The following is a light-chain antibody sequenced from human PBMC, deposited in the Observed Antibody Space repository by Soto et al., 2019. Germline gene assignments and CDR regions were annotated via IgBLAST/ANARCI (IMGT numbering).Light chain of an antibody. CDR3: QHYGYPQWT. CDR1: QSVSSN. Sequence: EIVMTQSPATLSVSPGERATLSCRASQSVSSNLAWYQQKPGQPPSLLIYGASARATGIPARFSGSGSGTDFTLTISRLEPEDFAVYYCQHYGYPQWTFGQGTKVDIK. V-gene: IGKV3-15*01. CDR2: GAS. J-gene: IGKJ1*01.